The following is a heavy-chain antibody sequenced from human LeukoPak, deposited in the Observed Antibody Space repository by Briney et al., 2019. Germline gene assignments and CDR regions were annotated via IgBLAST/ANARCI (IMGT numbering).Heavy chain of an antibody. D-gene: IGHD3-10*01. V-gene: IGHV3-23*01. J-gene: IGHJ4*02. CDR1: GFTLSNYA. CDR2: ITGSGALT. CDR3: AKDRVDGSGSQFDS. Sequence: GGSLRLSCAASGFTLSNYAMTWVRQAPGKGLEWVSSITGSGALTYYADSVKGRFTISKDNAMDTLFLQMNSLRADDTAVYYCAKDRVDGSGSQFDSWGQGTLVTVSS.